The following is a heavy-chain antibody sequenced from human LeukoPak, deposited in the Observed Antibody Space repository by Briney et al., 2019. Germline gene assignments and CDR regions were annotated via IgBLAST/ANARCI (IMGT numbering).Heavy chain of an antibody. V-gene: IGHV3-53*01. CDR1: GFTVSSNY. D-gene: IGHD3-22*01. J-gene: IGHJ4*02. CDR3: ASPQIHYYDSSGYWYYFDY. Sequence: PGGSLRLSCAASGFTVSSNYMCWVRQAQGKGLEWVSVIYSGGSTYYADSVKGRFTISRDNSKNTLYLQMNSLRAEDTAVYYCASPQIHYYDSSGYWYYFDYWGQGTLVTVSS. CDR2: IYSGGST.